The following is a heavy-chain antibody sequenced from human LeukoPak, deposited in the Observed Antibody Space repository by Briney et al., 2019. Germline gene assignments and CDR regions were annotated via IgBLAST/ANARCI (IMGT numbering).Heavy chain of an antibody. CDR3: ARRGYSYGYYWFDP. CDR2: INTNTGNP. J-gene: IGHJ5*02. Sequence: GASVKVSCKASGYTFTTYAMNWVRQAPGQGLEWMGWINTNTGNPTYAQGFTGRFVFSLDTSVSTVYLQISSLKAEDTAVYYCARRGYSYGYYWFDPWGQGTLVTVSS. CDR1: GYTFTTYA. V-gene: IGHV7-4-1*02. D-gene: IGHD5-18*01.